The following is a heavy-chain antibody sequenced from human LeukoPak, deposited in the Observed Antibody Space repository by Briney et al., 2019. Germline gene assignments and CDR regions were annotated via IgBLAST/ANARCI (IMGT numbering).Heavy chain of an antibody. V-gene: IGHV4-30-4*08. D-gene: IGHD2-2*02. CDR2: IYSSGST. Sequence: SPTLSLTCTVSDSSISSGDYYWSWIRQPPGKGLEWIGSIYSSGSTYYNPSPKSRVTISVDTSKYPFSLKLSSVTAADTAVYYCATYCSSTSCYTVDAFDIWGQGTMVTVSS. CDR3: ATYCSSTSCYTVDAFDI. J-gene: IGHJ3*02. CDR1: DSSISSGDYY.